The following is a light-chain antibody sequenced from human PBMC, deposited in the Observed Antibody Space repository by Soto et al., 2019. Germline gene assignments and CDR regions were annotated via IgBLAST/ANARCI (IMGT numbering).Light chain of an antibody. J-gene: IGLJ2*01. Sequence: QLVLTQSPSASASLGASVKLTCTLSSGHSSYAIAWHQQQPEKGPRYLMKLNSDGSHSKGDGIPDRFSGSSSGAERYLTISSLQSEDEADYYCQTWGTGHKAVFGGGTKLTVL. CDR1: SGHSSYA. CDR3: QTWGTGHKAV. CDR2: LNSDGSH. V-gene: IGLV4-69*01.